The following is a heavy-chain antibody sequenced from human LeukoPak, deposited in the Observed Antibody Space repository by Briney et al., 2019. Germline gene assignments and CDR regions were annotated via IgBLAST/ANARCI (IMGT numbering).Heavy chain of an antibody. J-gene: IGHJ4*02. Sequence: PGGSLRLSCAASGFTFSGSALHWVRQASGKGLEWVGRVRNKANSYATTYAPSVKGRFIISRDDSKNTAYLQMSSLKTEDTAIYYCSGHEGTGFDYWGQGTPVTVSS. CDR3: SGHEGTGFDY. CDR2: VRNKANSYAT. CDR1: GFTFSGSA. D-gene: IGHD1-1*01. V-gene: IGHV3-73*01.